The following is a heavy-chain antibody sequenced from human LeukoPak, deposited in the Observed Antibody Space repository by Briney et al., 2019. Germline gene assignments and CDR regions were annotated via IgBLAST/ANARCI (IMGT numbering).Heavy chain of an antibody. CDR3: ARRGSDLEWLVDY. J-gene: IGHJ4*02. Sequence: GESLKISCKGSGYTFTRHWIGWVRQMPGKGLEWMGIIYPGNSDTRYSPPFQGQVTISADKSISTAYLQWSSLKASDTAMYYCARRGSDLEWLVDYWGQGTLVTVSS. CDR1: GYTFTRHW. D-gene: IGHD3-3*01. V-gene: IGHV5-51*01. CDR2: IYPGNSDT.